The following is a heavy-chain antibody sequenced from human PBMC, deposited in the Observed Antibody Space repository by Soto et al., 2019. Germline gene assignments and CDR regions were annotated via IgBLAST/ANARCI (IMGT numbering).Heavy chain of an antibody. Sequence: GASVKVSCKASGYTFTGYYMHWVRQAPGQGLEWMGWINPNSGGTNYAQKFQGWVTMTRDTSISTAYMELSRLRSDDTAVYYCARDRELIVGATAYYYYGMDVWGQGTTVIVSS. CDR1: GYTFTGYY. J-gene: IGHJ6*02. V-gene: IGHV1-2*04. CDR2: INPNSGGT. CDR3: ARDRELIVGATAYYYYGMDV. D-gene: IGHD1-26*01.